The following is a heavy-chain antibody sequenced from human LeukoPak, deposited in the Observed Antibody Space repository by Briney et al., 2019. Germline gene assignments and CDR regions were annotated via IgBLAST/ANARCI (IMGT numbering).Heavy chain of an antibody. CDR2: ISPNNGNT. J-gene: IGHJ4*02. D-gene: IGHD6-19*01. CDR3: ARDRDSSGWHVADY. CDR1: VYAFTGYY. Sequence: ASVKDSCMASVYAFTGYYLYWVRPPPGQGVEWMGRISPNNGNTNYAQKFQGRVTMTTDTSTSTAYMEMRSLRSDDTAVYYCARDRDSSGWHVADYWGQGTLVTVSS. V-gene: IGHV1-18*04.